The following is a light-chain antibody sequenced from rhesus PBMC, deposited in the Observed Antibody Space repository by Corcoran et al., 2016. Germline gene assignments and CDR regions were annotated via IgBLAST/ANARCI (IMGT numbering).Light chain of an antibody. V-gene: IGKV1-32*01. CDR3: QQYNTLPLT. CDR1: QGISSY. Sequence: DIQMSQSPSSLSASVGDRVTITCRASQGISSYLNWYQQKPGKAPKLLIYYANSLESGVPSRFSGSGSGTEFTFTISNLQPEYFATYSCQQYNTLPLTFGGGTKVEIK. J-gene: IGKJ4*01. CDR2: YAN.